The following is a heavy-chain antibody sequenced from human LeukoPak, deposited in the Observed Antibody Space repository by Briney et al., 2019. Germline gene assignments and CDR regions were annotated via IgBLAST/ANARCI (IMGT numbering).Heavy chain of an antibody. V-gene: IGHV4-4*07. J-gene: IGHJ4*02. CDR1: GGSISSYY. D-gene: IGHD6-6*01. Sequence: SETLSLTCTVSGGSISSYYWSWIRQPAGKGLEWIGRIYTSGSTNYNPSLKGRVTMSVDTSKNQFSLKLSSVTAADTAVYYCAGEGHSWQLYYFDYWGQGTLVTVSS. CDR2: IYTSGST. CDR3: AGEGHSWQLYYFDY.